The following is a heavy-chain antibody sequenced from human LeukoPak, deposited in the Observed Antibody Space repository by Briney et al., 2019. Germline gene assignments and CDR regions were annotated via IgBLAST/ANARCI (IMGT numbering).Heavy chain of an antibody. CDR2: ITGSGGSR. CDR1: GFTFRSRA. CDR3: TTDFSIGVPAAMSGC. Sequence: GGSLRLSCAASGFTFRSRAMSWVGQAPGKGLEWVSTITGSGGSRYYADSVKGRFTISRDNSQNTLYLQMSSLKTEDTAVYYCTTDFSIGVPAAMSGCWGQGTLVTVSS. J-gene: IGHJ4*02. D-gene: IGHD2-2*01. V-gene: IGHV3-23*01.